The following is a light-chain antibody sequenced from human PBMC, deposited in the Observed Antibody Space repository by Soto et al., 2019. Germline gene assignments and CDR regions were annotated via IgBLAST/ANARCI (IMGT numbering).Light chain of an antibody. J-gene: IGKJ1*01. CDR3: QQYNSYST. CDR1: QSISSW. V-gene: IGKV1-5*01. Sequence: DIPMTQSPSTLSASVGDRVTITCRASQSISSWLAWYQQKPGKAPKLLIYDASSLESGVPSRFSGSGSGTELTLTISCLQPDDFETYYCQQYNSYSTFGQGTKVEIK. CDR2: DAS.